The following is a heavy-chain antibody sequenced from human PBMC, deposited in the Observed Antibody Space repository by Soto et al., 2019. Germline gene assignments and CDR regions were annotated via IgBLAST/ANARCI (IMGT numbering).Heavy chain of an antibody. J-gene: IGHJ5*02. V-gene: IGHV4-39*01. CDR3: ARQHDFWSGSGWFDP. Sequence: QLQLQESGPGLVKPSETLSLTCTVSGGSINNDNYYWGWIRQPPGKGLEWIGIIFYNGFTYYSPSLKSRVTRSVDTYKIQFSLKLTSVTAADTAVYYCARQHDFWSGSGWFDPWGQGTLVTVSS. CDR1: GGSINNDNYY. D-gene: IGHD3-3*01. CDR2: IFYNGFT.